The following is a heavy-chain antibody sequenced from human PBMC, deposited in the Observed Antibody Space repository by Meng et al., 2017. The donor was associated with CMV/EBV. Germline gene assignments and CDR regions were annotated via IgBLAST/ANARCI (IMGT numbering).Heavy chain of an antibody. Sequence: SVKVSCKASGGTFSSYAISWVRQAPGQGLEWMGGIIPIFGTANYAQKFQGRVTITTDESTSIAYRELSSLGSEDTAVYYCASSLGSFGGGGNYADYYYGMDVWGQGTTVTVSS. D-gene: IGHD1-7*01. J-gene: IGHJ6*02. V-gene: IGHV1-69*05. CDR3: ASSLGSFGGGGNYADYYYGMDV. CDR2: IIPIFGTA. CDR1: GGTFSSYA.